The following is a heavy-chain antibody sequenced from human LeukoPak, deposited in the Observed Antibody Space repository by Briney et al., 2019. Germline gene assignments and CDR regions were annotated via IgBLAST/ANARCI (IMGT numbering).Heavy chain of an antibody. CDR2: VSWNSGSI. D-gene: IGHD6-13*01. V-gene: IGHV3-9*01. CDR1: GFTFDDYA. Sequence: PGGSLRLSCAASGFTFDDYAMHWVRQAPGKGLEWVSGVSWNSGSIGYADSVKGRFTISRDNAKNTLYLQMNSLRAEDTAVYYCAGWPSSSWYKVAAFGIWGQGTMVTVSS. J-gene: IGHJ3*02. CDR3: AGWPSSSWYKVAAFGI.